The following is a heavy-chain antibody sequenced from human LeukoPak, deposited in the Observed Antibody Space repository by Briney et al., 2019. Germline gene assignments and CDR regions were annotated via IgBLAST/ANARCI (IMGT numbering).Heavy chain of an antibody. CDR1: GGSISSYY. D-gene: IGHD3-10*01. Sequence: SETLSLTCTVSGGSISSYYWSWIRQPPGKGLERIGYIYYSGSTNYNPSLKSRVTISVDTSKNQYSLKLSSVTAADTAVYYCASGGVVQGVNWFDPWGQGTLVTVSS. V-gene: IGHV4-59*01. CDR2: IYYSGST. CDR3: ASGGVVQGVNWFDP. J-gene: IGHJ5*02.